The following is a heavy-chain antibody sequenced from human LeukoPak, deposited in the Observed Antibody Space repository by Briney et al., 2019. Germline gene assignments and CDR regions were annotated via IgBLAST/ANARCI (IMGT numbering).Heavy chain of an antibody. CDR3: AKGLMRDRWFGES. CDR1: GFTFSYYG. V-gene: IGHV3-30*02. J-gene: IGHJ5*02. CDR2: IRYDGNDK. D-gene: IGHD3-10*01. Sequence: PGGSLRLSCAASGFTFSYYGMHWVRQAPCKGLEWVAFIRYDGNDKFYAETVKGRFTISRDTSRNTLYLQMNRLRPEDTAVYYCAKGLMRDRWFGESWGQGTLVTVSS.